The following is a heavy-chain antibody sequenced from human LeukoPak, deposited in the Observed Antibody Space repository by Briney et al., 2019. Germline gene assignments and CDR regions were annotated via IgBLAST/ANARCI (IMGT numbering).Heavy chain of an antibody. V-gene: IGHV1-2*02. J-gene: IGHJ4*02. D-gene: IGHD3-16*01. CDR1: GYTFTSYA. CDR3: ATQSPGGGIGDY. Sequence: GASVKVSCKASGYTFTSYAMNWVRQAPGQGLEWMGWINPNSGGTNYAQKFQGRVTMTRDTSISTAYMELSRLRSDDTAVYYCATQSPGGGIGDYWGQGTLVTVSS. CDR2: INPNSGGT.